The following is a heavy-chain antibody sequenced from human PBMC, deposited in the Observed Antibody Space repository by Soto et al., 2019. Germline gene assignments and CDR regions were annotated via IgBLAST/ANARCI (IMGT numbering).Heavy chain of an antibody. CDR2: ISGSGDST. J-gene: IGHJ4*02. V-gene: IGHV3-23*01. CDR3: AKRSHYSFDY. CDR1: GFTFSTYA. Sequence: GGSLRLSCAASGFTFSTYAMSWVRQAPGKGLEWVSVISGSGDSTFYADSVQGRFTISRDSSKNTLYLQMNSLRAEDTALYYCAKRSHYSFDYWGQGTLVTVSS.